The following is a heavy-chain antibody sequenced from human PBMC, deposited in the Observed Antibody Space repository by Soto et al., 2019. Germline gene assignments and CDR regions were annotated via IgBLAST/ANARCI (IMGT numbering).Heavy chain of an antibody. V-gene: IGHV3-30-3*01. J-gene: IGHJ6*02. Sequence: QVQLVESGGGVVQPGRSLRLSCAASGFTFSSYAMHWVRQAPGKGLEWVAVISYDGSNKYYADSVKGRFTISRDNSKNTLYLQMNSLRAEDTAVYYCARLLAAAGTYDMDVWGQGTTVTVSS. CDR2: ISYDGSNK. CDR1: GFTFSSYA. CDR3: ARLLAAAGTYDMDV. D-gene: IGHD6-13*01.